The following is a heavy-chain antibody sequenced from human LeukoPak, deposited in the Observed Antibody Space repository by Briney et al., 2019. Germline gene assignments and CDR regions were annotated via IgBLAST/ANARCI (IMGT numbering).Heavy chain of an antibody. CDR3: AKEKLYGLGPIDY. Sequence: GGSLRLSCAASGFTFSSYGMHWVRQAPGKELEWVAVISYDGSNKYYADSVKGRFTISRDNSKNTLYLQMNSLRAEDTAVYYCAKEKLYGLGPIDYWGQGTLVTVSS. CDR1: GFTFSSYG. J-gene: IGHJ4*02. D-gene: IGHD3-10*01. V-gene: IGHV3-30*18. CDR2: ISYDGSNK.